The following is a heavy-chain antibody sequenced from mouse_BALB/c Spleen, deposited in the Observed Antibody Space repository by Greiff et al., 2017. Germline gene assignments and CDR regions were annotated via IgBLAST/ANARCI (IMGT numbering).Heavy chain of an antibody. Sequence: EVQLQQSGPELVKPGASVKISCKASGYTFTDYYMNWVKQSHGKSLEWIGFVNPKNGGTSYNQKFKGKATLTVDKSSSTAYMELRRLTSEDSAVYYCARWERWDYWGQGTTRTVSS. V-gene: IGHV1-26*01. CDR3: ARWERWDY. J-gene: IGHJ2*01. CDR2: VNPKNGGT. CDR1: GYTFTDYY. D-gene: IGHD1-1*02.